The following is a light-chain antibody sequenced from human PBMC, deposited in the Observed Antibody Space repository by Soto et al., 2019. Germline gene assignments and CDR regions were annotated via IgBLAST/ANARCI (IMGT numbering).Light chain of an antibody. CDR1: QAIRTE. Sequence: AIQMTQSPSSLSASVGDRVIITCRASQAIRTELGRYQQRPGKAPKLLIYGTSNLRSGVPSRFSGSGSGTDFTLTINGLQPEDFATYYCLQDYSYPRTFGQGTKVDVK. CDR3: LQDYSYPRT. CDR2: GTS. J-gene: IGKJ1*01. V-gene: IGKV1-6*01.